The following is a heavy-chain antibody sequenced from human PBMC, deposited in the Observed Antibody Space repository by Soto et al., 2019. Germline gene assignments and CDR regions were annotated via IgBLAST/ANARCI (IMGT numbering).Heavy chain of an antibody. D-gene: IGHD6-6*01. Sequence: SETLSLTCTVSGGYITSSIFYWGWIRQPPGKGLEWIGGISYSGRTNDNPSLKRRVAISVDTSKNQFFLSLTSVTASDTALYYCARQYILAARPAWFDPWGPGTLVTVSS. CDR3: ARQYILAARPAWFDP. CDR1: GGYITSSIFY. V-gene: IGHV4-39*01. J-gene: IGHJ5*02. CDR2: ISYSGRT.